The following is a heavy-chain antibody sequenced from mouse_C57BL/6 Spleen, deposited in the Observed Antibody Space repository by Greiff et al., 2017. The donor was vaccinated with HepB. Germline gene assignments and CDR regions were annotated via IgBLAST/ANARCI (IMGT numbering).Heavy chain of an antibody. V-gene: IGHV7-3*01. J-gene: IGHJ4*01. Sequence: EVHLVESGGGLVQPGGSLSLSCAASGFTFTDYYMSWVRQPPGKALEWLGFIRNKANGYTTEYSASVKGRFTISRDNSQSILYLQMNALRAEDSATYYCARQDGYYAMDYWGQGTSVTVSS. D-gene: IGHD2-3*01. CDR3: ARQDGYYAMDY. CDR2: IRNKANGYTT. CDR1: GFTFTDYY.